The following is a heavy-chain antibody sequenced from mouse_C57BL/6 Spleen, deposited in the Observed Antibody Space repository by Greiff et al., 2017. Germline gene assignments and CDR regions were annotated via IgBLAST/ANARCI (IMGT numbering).Heavy chain of an antibody. CDR1: GFTFSSYG. CDR3: ARGGYCDV. V-gene: IGHV5-6*01. J-gene: IGHJ1*03. Sequence: EVKLVESGGDLVKPGGSLKLSCAASGFTFSSYGMSWVRQTPDKRLEWVATISSGGSYTYYPDSVKGRFTISRDNAKNTLYLQMSSLKSEDTAMYYCARGGYCDVWGTGTTVTVSS. CDR2: ISSGGSYT.